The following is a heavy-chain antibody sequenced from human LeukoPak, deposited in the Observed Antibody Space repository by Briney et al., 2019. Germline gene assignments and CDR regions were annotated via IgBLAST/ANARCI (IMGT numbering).Heavy chain of an antibody. J-gene: IGHJ4*02. V-gene: IGHV3-43*01. CDR1: GFTFDDYT. D-gene: IGHD6-19*01. Sequence: GGSLRLFCAASGFTFDDYTMHWVRQAPGKGLEWVSLISWDGGSTYYADSVKGRFTISRDNSKNSLYLQMNSLRTEDTALYYCAKDIDRRSGWSRYFDYWGQGTLVTVSS. CDR3: AKDIDRRSGWSRYFDY. CDR2: ISWDGGST.